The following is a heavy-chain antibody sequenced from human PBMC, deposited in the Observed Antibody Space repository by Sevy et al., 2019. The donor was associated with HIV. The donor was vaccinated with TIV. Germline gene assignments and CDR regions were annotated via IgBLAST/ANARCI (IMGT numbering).Heavy chain of an antibody. CDR3: AGASGSSWYGFFGDYYYGMDV. V-gene: IGHV3-48*02. D-gene: IGHD6-13*01. J-gene: IGHJ6*02. Sequence: GGSLRLSCAASGFTFSSYSMNWVRQAPGKGLEWVSYISSSSSTIYYADSVKGRFTISRDNAKNSLYLQMNSLRDEDTAVYYCAGASGSSWYGFFGDYYYGMDVWGQGTTVTVSS. CDR1: GFTFSSYS. CDR2: ISSSSSTI.